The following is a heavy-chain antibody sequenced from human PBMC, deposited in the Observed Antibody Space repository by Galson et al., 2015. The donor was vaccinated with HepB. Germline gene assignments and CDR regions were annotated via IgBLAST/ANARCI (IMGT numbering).Heavy chain of an antibody. V-gene: IGHV3-7*03. CDR3: ARVRGGYDFDY. J-gene: IGHJ4*02. CDR1: GFTFGSYW. CDR2: IKQDGSEN. Sequence: SLRLSCAASGFTFGSYWMSWVRQAPGKGLEWVAHIKQDGSENYYVDSVKGRFTISRDNAKNSLYLQMNSLRAEDTAVYYCARVRGGYDFDYWGQGTLVTVSS. D-gene: IGHD5-12*01.